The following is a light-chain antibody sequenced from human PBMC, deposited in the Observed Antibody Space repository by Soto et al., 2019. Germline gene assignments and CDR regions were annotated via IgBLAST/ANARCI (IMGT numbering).Light chain of an antibody. J-gene: IGLJ3*02. V-gene: IGLV2-14*01. CDR3: SSYTTSNTWV. Sequence: QSVLTQPASVSGSPGQPITISCTGTSGDVGHYNFVSWYQQYPDKAPKLMIYDVNKRPSGIADRFSGSKSGNTASLTISGLQDEDEADYYCSSYTTSNTWVFGGGTKLTVL. CDR1: SGDVGHYNF. CDR2: DVN.